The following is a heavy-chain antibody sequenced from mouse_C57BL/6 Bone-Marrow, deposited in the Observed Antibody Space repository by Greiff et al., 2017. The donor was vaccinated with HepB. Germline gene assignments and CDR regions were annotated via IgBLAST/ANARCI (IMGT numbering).Heavy chain of an antibody. CDR3: ARGTTVVATEAMDY. V-gene: IGHV1-19*01. Sequence: EVQVVESGPVLVKPGASVKMSCKASGYTFTDYYMNWVKQSHGKSLEWIGVINPYNGGTSYNQKFKGKATLTVDKSSSTAYMELNSLTSEDSAVYYCARGTTVVATEAMDYWGQGTSVTVSS. D-gene: IGHD1-1*01. CDR1: GYTFTDYY. CDR2: INPYNGGT. J-gene: IGHJ4*01.